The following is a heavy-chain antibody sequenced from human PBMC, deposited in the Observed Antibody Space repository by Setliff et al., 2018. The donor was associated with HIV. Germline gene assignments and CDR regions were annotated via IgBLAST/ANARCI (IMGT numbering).Heavy chain of an antibody. CDR3: ARSTVGAGASFP. Sequence: TLSLPCTVSGDSINTHYWSWIRQPPGKGLEWIGCISHSGNTNFNPSLNSRVTISLDTSKNQFSLRLTSLTAADAAIYYCARSTVGAGASFPWGRGILVTVSS. D-gene: IGHD1-26*01. CDR2: ISHSGNT. CDR1: GDSINTHY. V-gene: IGHV4-59*11. J-gene: IGHJ5*02.